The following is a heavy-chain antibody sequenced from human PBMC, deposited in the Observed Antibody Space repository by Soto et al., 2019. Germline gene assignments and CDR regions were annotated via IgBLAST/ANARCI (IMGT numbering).Heavy chain of an antibody. Sequence: QVQLQQWGAGLLKPSETLSLTCAVYGGSFSGYYWSWIRQPPGKGLEWIVEINPSGTTNYNPSLNRRVTVSVDTAYDQFSLELSSVTAADTALYYCARDGIGSGRDYWGQGTPVTDSS. CDR3: ARDGIGSGRDY. D-gene: IGHD3-3*01. CDR2: INPSGTT. J-gene: IGHJ4*02. CDR1: GGSFSGYY. V-gene: IGHV4-34*01.